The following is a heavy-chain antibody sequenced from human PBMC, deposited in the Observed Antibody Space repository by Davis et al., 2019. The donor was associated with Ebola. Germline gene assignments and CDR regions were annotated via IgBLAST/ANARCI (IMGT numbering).Heavy chain of an antibody. V-gene: IGHV1-69*04. CDR2: IIPILGIA. CDR3: ARDGLHYYYGMDV. J-gene: IGHJ6*02. CDR1: GGTFSSYA. Sequence: SVKVSCKASGGTFSSYAISWVRQAPGQGLEWMGRIIPILGIANYAQKFQGRVTITADKSTSTAYMELSSLRSEDTAVYYCARDGLHYYYGMDVWGQGTTVTVSS.